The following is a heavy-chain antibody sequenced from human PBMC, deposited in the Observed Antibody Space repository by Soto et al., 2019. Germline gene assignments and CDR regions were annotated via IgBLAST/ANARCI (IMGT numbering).Heavy chain of an antibody. J-gene: IGHJ4*02. CDR1: GFTFSSYA. Sequence: GGSLRLSWAASGFTFSSYAMRWVRQAPGKGLEWVSAISGSGGITYYADSVKGRITITRDNSKNTLYLQMNSLGAEDTAVYYCAKGEYSSSSVCYFDYWGQGTLVTVSS. V-gene: IGHV3-23*01. D-gene: IGHD6-6*01. CDR2: ISGSGGIT. CDR3: AKGEYSSSSVCYFDY.